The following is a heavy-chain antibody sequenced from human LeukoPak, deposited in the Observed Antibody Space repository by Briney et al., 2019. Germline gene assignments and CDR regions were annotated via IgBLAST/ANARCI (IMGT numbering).Heavy chain of an antibody. Sequence: PGGSLRLSCAASGFTLSNYAIHWVRQAPGKGLEWVAVLSSDGTIKSYADSVKGRFTISRDDFKNTLYLEVNSLRPEDTAVYYCARELSGSSWFDWGQGTLVTVSS. D-gene: IGHD6-13*01. J-gene: IGHJ4*02. CDR1: GFTLSNYA. CDR3: ARELSGSSWFD. CDR2: LSSDGTIK. V-gene: IGHV3-30-3*01.